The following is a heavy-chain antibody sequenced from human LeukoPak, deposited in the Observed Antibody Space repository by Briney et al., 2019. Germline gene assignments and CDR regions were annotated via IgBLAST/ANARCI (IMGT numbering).Heavy chain of an antibody. V-gene: IGHV1-69*01. CDR1: GGTFSSYA. Sequence: SVKVSCKASGGTFSSYAISWVRQAPGQGLERMGGIIPIFGTANYAQKFQGRVTITADESTSTAYMELSSLRSEDTAVYYCARAGDTAMATQDWGQGTLVTVSS. D-gene: IGHD5-18*01. CDR2: IIPIFGTA. J-gene: IGHJ4*02. CDR3: ARAGDTAMATQD.